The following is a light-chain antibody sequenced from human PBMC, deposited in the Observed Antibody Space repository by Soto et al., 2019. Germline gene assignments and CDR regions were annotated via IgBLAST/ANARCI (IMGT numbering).Light chain of an antibody. V-gene: IGKV3-15*01. Sequence: EIVMTQSPATLSVSPGERATLSCRASQSVTNKLAWYKQKPGQSTRLLIFGASTRATGIPATFSGSGSGTEFTLTINSLQSEDFAVYYCQQYKSWPITFGQGTRLEIK. CDR2: GAS. J-gene: IGKJ5*01. CDR1: QSVTNK. CDR3: QQYKSWPIT.